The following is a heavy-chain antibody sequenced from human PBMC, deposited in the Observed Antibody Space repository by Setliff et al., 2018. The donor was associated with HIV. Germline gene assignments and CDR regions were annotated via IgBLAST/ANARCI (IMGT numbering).Heavy chain of an antibody. Sequence: PSETLSLTCAVYGGSVSGHYWGWFRQPPGKGLEWIGEITPSGDTNYIPSLKSRVTMSLDTSKNQFSLKLSSVTAADTAVYYCARGSLYSSSSCFDYWGQGTLVTVSS. J-gene: IGHJ4*02. V-gene: IGHV4-34*01. CDR1: GGSVSGHY. CDR3: ARGSLYSSSSCFDY. D-gene: IGHD6-13*01. CDR2: ITPSGDT.